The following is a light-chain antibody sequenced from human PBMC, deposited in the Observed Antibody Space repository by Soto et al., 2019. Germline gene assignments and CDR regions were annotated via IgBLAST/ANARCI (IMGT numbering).Light chain of an antibody. Sequence: DIQLTQSPSFLSASVGDRVTITCRASQGINDYLAWYQQKPGKAPKLLIYAASTLQSEVPSRFSGSASGTAFTRTISRLQPEDFATYYCQQFNTYPLTFGGGTKVEVK. CDR3: QQFNTYPLT. CDR2: AAS. V-gene: IGKV1-9*01. CDR1: QGINDY. J-gene: IGKJ4*01.